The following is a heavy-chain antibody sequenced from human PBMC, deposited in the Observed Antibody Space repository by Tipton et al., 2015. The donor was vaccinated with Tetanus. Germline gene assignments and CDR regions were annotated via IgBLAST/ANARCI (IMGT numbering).Heavy chain of an antibody. V-gene: IGHV4-39*01. Sequence: TLSLTCTVSRGSISSGTFYWDWIRQPPGKGLEWIGNIYYNGNTLENPSLKGRVTLSLDKSKNQFSLNLTSVTAADTAVYYCARLREIMSRSGWAFDYWGQGILVTVSS. CDR2: IYYNGNT. CDR1: RGSISSGTFY. J-gene: IGHJ4*02. CDR3: ARLREIMSRSGWAFDY. D-gene: IGHD3-10*01.